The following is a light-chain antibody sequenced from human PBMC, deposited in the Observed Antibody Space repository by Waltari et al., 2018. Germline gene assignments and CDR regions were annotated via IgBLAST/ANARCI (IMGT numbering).Light chain of an antibody. CDR1: SSDVGGYNY. Sequence: QSALTQPASVSGSPCQSITISCPGTSSDVGGYNYVSWYQQPPGTAPKLMIYDVSKRPSGVSNRFSGSKSGNTASLTISGLQAEDEADYYCSSYTSSSTVVFGGGTKLTVL. J-gene: IGLJ2*01. V-gene: IGLV2-14*01. CDR3: SSYTSSSTVV. CDR2: DVS.